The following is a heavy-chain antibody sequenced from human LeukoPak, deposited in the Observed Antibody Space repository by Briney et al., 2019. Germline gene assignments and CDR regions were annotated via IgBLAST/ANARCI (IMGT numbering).Heavy chain of an antibody. V-gene: IGHV4-61*02. CDR3: ARGEGYCSSTSCPNWFDP. D-gene: IGHD2-2*01. CDR2: IYTSGST. J-gene: IGHJ5*02. CDR1: GGSISSGSYY. Sequence: PSQTLSLTCTVSGGSISSGSYYWRCIRQPAGKGLEWIGRIYTSGSTNYNPSLKSRVTISVDTSKNQFSLKLSSVTAADTAVYYCARGEGYCSSTSCPNWFDPWGQGTLVTVSS.